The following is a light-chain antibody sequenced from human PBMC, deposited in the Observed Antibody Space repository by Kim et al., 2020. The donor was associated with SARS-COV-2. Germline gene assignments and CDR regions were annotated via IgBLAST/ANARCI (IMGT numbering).Light chain of an antibody. V-gene: IGLV1-40*01. CDR2: GNT. Sequence: QRVAISWTRSSPNSGAGYAVHWYQLLPGTAPKLLLSGNTNRPSGVPDRFSGSKSGTSASLAIRELHAEDEADYYCQSYDSTLSASVFGGGTKLTVL. J-gene: IGLJ2*01. CDR1: SPNSGAGYA. CDR3: QSYDSTLSASV.